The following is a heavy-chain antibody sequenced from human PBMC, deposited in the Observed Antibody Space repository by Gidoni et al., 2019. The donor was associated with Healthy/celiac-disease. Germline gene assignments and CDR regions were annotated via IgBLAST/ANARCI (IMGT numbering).Heavy chain of an antibody. J-gene: IGHJ5*02. D-gene: IGHD3-22*01. CDR2: IIPIFGTA. CDR1: GGTFSSYA. CDR3: ARVGDYYDSSAPNWFDP. V-gene: IGHV1-69*01. Sequence: QVQLVQSGAEVKKPGSSVKVSCKASGGTFSSYAISWVRQAPGQGLEWMGGIIPIFGTANYAQKFQGRVTITADESTSTAYMELSSLRSEDTAVYYCARVGDYYDSSAPNWFDPWGQGTLVTVSS.